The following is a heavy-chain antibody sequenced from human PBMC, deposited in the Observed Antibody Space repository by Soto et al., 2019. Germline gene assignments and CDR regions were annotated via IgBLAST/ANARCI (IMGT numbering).Heavy chain of an antibody. J-gene: IGHJ4*02. CDR1: GGTFSSYA. CDR3: AIMGSRNWNYGGGDY. CDR2: IIPIFGTA. V-gene: IGHV1-69*01. D-gene: IGHD1-7*01. Sequence: QVQLVQSGAEVKKPGSSVKVSCKASGGTFSSYAISWVRQAPGQGLEWMGGIIPIFGTANYAQKFQGRVTITADESTSKAYMELSSRRSEETAGYYGAIMGSRNWNYGGGDYWGQGTLVTVSS.